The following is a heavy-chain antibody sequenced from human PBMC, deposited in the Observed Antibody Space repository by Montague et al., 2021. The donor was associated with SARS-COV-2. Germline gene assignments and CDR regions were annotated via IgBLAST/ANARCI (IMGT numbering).Heavy chain of an antibody. D-gene: IGHD3-10*02. CDR3: ARGGVNLSMLVGVFTGASYYFEY. J-gene: IGHJ4*02. CDR2: INHSGST. V-gene: IGHV4-34*01. Sequence: SETLSLTCAVYGGSFSGYDWSWIRQSPGKGLEWIGEINHSGSTNYNPSLKSRVTISLDKSKNQFSLKLSSVTAAATAVYHCARGGVNLSMLVGVFTGASYYFEYWGQGTLVTVSS. CDR1: GGSFSGYD.